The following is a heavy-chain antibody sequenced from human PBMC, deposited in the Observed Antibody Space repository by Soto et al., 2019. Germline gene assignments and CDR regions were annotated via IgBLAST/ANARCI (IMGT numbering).Heavy chain of an antibody. V-gene: IGHV3-7*03. CDR3: ASQYSGSYSYYFDY. D-gene: IGHD1-26*01. CDR1: GFTFSSYW. Sequence: PGGSLRLSCAASGFTFSSYWMSWVRQAPGKGLEWVANIKQDGSEKYYVDSVKGRFTISRDNAKNSLYLQMNSLRAEDTAVYYCASQYSGSYSYYFDYWGQGTLVTVSS. J-gene: IGHJ4*02. CDR2: IKQDGSEK.